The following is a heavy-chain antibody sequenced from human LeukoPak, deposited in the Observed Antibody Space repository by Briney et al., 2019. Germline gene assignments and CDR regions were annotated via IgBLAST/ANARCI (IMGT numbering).Heavy chain of an antibody. D-gene: IGHD2/OR15-2a*01. CDR3: ARDPCNSSWDFSCYHYYMDV. CDR1: GFSFSKYS. J-gene: IGHJ6*03. CDR2: MSISTSTFI. V-gene: IGHV3-21*01. Sequence: GGSLRLSCVASGFSFSKYSMNWVRQAPGKGLGWVSSMSISTSTFIYYADSVKGRFTISRDNAKNTLYLQMNSLRAEDTAVYYCARDPCNSSWDFSCYHYYMDVWGKGTTVTVSS.